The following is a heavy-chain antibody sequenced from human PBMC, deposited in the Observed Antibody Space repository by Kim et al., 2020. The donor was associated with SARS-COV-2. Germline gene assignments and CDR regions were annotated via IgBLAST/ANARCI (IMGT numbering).Heavy chain of an antibody. D-gene: IGHD2-2*01. V-gene: IGHV4-4*07. CDR3: ARDGADGQYQLGEGLNMDV. CDR1: GGSISSYY. Sequence: SETLSLTCTVSGGSISSYYWSWIRQPAGKGLEWIGRIYTSGSTNYNPSLKSRVTMSVDTSKNQFSLKLSSVTAADTAVYYCARDGADGQYQLGEGLNMDVWGQGTTVTVSS. J-gene: IGHJ6*02. CDR2: IYTSGST.